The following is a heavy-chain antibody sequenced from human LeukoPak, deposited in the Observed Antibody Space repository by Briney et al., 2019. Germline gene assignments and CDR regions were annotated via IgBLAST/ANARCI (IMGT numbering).Heavy chain of an antibody. CDR1: GGTFSSYT. CDR3: ARVGYYDSSGYYWPYYFDY. J-gene: IGHJ4*02. CDR2: IIPILGIA. Sequence: VASVKVSCKASGGTFSSYTISWVRQAPGQGLEWMGRIIPILGIANYAQKFQGRVTITADKSTSTAYMELSSLRSEDTAVYYCARVGYYDSSGYYWPYYFDYWGQGTLVTASS. V-gene: IGHV1-69*02. D-gene: IGHD3-22*01.